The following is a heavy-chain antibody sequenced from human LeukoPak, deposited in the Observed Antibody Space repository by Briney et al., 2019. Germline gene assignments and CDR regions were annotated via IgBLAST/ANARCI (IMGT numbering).Heavy chain of an antibody. D-gene: IGHD6-13*01. CDR3: ARAGIAAAGRGWFDP. CDR2: IYTSGST. CDR1: GGSISSGSYY. Sequence: SETLSLTCTVSGGSISSGSYYWSWIRRPAGKGLEWIGRIYTSGSTNYNPSLKSRVTISVDTSKNQFSLKLSSVTAADTAVYYCARAGIAAAGRGWFDPWGQGTLVTISS. V-gene: IGHV4-61*02. J-gene: IGHJ5*02.